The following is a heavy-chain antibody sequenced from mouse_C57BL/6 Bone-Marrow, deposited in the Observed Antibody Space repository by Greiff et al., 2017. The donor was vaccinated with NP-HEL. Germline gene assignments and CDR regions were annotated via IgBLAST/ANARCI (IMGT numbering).Heavy chain of an antibody. CDR3: VRHGALYPFAY. D-gene: IGHD1-1*02. J-gene: IGHJ3*01. CDR2: IRSKSNNYAT. V-gene: IGHV10-1*01. CDR1: GFSFNTYA. Sequence: EVQLVESGGGLVQPKGSLKLSCAASGFSFNTYAMNWVRQAPGKGVEWVARIRSKSNNYATYYADSVKDRFTISRDDSESMLYLQMNNLKTEDTAMYYCVRHGALYPFAYWGQGTLVTVSA.